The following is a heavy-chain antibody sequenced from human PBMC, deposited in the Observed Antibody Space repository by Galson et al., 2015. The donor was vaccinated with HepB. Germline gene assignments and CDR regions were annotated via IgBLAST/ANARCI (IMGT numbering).Heavy chain of an antibody. V-gene: IGHV3-11*04. J-gene: IGHJ4*02. CDR1: GFTFSDSY. Sequence: SLRLSCAASGFTFSDSYMNWIRQAPGKGLEWVSYIGSSASTTYYADSVKGRFTISRDNAKNSLYLQMNSLRAEDTAVYYCAKEREDLYFDYWGQGTLVTVSS. D-gene: IGHD1-26*01. CDR3: AKEREDLYFDY. CDR2: IGSSASTT.